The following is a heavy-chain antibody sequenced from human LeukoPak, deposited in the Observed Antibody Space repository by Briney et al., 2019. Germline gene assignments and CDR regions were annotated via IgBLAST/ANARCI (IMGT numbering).Heavy chain of an antibody. CDR3: ARVVAGIDWFDP. CDR2: ISYDGSNK. D-gene: IGHD6-19*01. Sequence: GGSLRLSCAASGFTFSSYAMHWVRQAPGKGLEWVAVISYDGSNKYCADSVKGRFTISRDNSKNTLYLQMNSLRAEDTAVYYCARVVAGIDWFDPWGQGTLVTVSS. CDR1: GFTFSSYA. V-gene: IGHV3-30-3*01. J-gene: IGHJ5*02.